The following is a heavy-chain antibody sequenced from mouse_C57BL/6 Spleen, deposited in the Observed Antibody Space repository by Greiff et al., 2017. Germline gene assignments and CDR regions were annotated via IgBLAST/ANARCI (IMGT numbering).Heavy chain of an antibody. D-gene: IGHD2-5*01. V-gene: IGHV5-9-1*02. J-gene: IGHJ4*01. CDR3: TREDYSNPYAMDY. Sequence: VQVVESGEGLVKPGGSLKLSCAASGFTFSSYAMSWVRQTPEQRLEWVAYISSGGDYIYYADTVKGRFTLSRDNARNTLYLQMSSLKSEDTAMYYCTREDYSNPYAMDYWGQGASVTVSS. CDR2: ISSGGDYI. CDR1: GFTFSSYA.